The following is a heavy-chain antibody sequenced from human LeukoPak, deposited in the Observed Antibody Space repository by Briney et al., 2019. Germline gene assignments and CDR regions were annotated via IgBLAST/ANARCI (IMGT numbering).Heavy chain of an antibody. J-gene: IGHJ4*02. D-gene: IGHD1-26*01. CDR3: ARGGWDFDY. CDR2: IYYSGST. V-gene: IGHV4-59*01. Sequence: SETLSLTCTVSGGSISRYYWSWIRQPPGKGLEWIGYIYYSGSTNYNPSLKSRVTISVDTSKNQFSLKLSSVTAADTAVYYCARGGWDFDYWGQGTLVTVSS. CDR1: GGSISRYY.